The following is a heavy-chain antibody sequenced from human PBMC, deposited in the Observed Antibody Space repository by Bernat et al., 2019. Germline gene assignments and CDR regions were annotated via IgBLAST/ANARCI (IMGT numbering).Heavy chain of an antibody. Sequence: EVQLVESGGGLVQPGGSLRRSCAASGFTFSSYWRHGVRQAPGKGLVWVARINMDGSITTYADSVTCRFTISRDNAKNTLFLQMTSLRVEDTAVYYCVRIGYSSSSLGIDYWGQGALVSVSS. CDR2: INMDGSIT. V-gene: IGHV3-74*01. D-gene: IGHD5-12*01. J-gene: IGHJ4*02. CDR3: VRIGYSSSSLGIDY. CDR1: GFTFSSYW.